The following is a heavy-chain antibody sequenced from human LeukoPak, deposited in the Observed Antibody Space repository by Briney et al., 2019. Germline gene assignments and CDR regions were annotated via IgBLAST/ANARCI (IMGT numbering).Heavy chain of an antibody. CDR1: GGSFSGYY. CDR3: ASGVGSTTQRGYNWFDP. Sequence: SETLSLTCAVYGGSFSGYYWSWIRQPPGKGLEWIGEINHSGSTNYNPSLKSRVTISVDTSKNQFSLKLSSVTAADTAVYYCASGVGSTTQRGYNWFDPWGQGTLVTVSS. J-gene: IGHJ5*02. CDR2: INHSGST. D-gene: IGHD2-2*01. V-gene: IGHV4-34*01.